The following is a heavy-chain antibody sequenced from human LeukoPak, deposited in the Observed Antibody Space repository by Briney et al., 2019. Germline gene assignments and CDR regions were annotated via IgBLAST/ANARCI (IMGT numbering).Heavy chain of an antibody. V-gene: IGHV3-30-3*01. J-gene: IGHJ4*02. CDR1: GFTFSSYA. D-gene: IGHD3-22*01. CDR2: ISYDGSNK. Sequence: PGRSLRLSCAASGFTFSSYAMHWVRQAPGKGLEWVAVISYDGSNKYYADSVKGRFTISRDNSKNTLYLQMNSLRAEDTAVYYCTKDDGYYDSSGSFLFDSWGQGTLVTVSS. CDR3: TKDDGYYDSSGSFLFDS.